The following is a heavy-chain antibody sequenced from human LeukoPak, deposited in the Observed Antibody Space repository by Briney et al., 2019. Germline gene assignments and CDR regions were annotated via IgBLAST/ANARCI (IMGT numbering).Heavy chain of an antibody. CDR1: GFTFSSYA. D-gene: IGHD3-3*01. Sequence: GGSLRLSCAASGFTFSSYAMSWVRQAPGKGLEWVSAISGSGGSTYYADSVKGRFTISRDNSKNTLYLQMNSLRAEDTAVYYCARSFRLRFLEWLPKGYYYYYYMDVWGKGTTVTVSS. CDR2: ISGSGGST. CDR3: ARSFRLRFLEWLPKGYYYYYYMDV. J-gene: IGHJ6*03. V-gene: IGHV3-23*01.